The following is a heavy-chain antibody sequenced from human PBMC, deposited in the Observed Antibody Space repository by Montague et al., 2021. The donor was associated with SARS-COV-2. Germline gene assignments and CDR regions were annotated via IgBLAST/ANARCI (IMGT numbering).Heavy chain of an antibody. CDR3: ASGTKRVFTYDYDSSGYASDY. CDR1: GGSINNYY. Sequence: SETLSLTCTVSGGSINNYYWSWIRQPPGKGLEWIGYIYYSGSTNYNPSLKSRVTISVDTSKSQFSLKLSSVTVADTAVYYCASGTKRVFTYDYDSSGYASDYWGQGTLVTVSS. CDR2: IYYSGST. V-gene: IGHV4-59*12. D-gene: IGHD3-22*01. J-gene: IGHJ4*02.